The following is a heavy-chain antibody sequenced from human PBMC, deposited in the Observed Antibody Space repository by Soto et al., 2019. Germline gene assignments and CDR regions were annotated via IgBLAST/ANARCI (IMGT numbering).Heavy chain of an antibody. Sequence: EVQLVESGGGLVQPGGSLRLSCAASGFTFSSYSMNWVRQAPGKGLEWVSYISSSSSTIYYADSVKGRFTISRDNAKNSLYLQMNSLSAEDTAVYYCARSYSGSRYWGYYFDYWGQGTLVTVSS. CDR1: GFTFSSYS. J-gene: IGHJ4*02. D-gene: IGHD6-6*01. CDR2: ISSSSSTI. CDR3: ARSYSGSRYWGYYFDY. V-gene: IGHV3-48*01.